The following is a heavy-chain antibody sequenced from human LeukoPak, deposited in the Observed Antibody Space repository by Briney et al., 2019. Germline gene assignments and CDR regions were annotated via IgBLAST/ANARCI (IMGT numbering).Heavy chain of an antibody. J-gene: IGHJ4*02. Sequence: GGSLGLSCAASGFTFSSYSINWVRQAPGKGLEWVSYISSSSSTIYYADSVKGRFTISRDNAKNSLYLQMNSLRAEDTAVYYCARDSCSGGSCYLDYWGQGTLVTVSS. CDR2: ISSSSSTI. D-gene: IGHD2-15*01. CDR1: GFTFSSYS. CDR3: ARDSCSGGSCYLDY. V-gene: IGHV3-48*01.